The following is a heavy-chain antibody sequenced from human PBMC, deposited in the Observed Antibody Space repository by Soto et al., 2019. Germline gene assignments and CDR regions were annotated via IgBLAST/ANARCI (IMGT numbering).Heavy chain of an antibody. CDR3: AKDLAGCIYCPNKYYYDMAV. CDR2: ISYDGSNK. CDR1: GFTFRYYG. Sequence: QVEVVESGGGVVQSGGSLRLSCVASGFTFRYYGMHWVRQAPGKGLEWVAVISYDGSNKYYADSVKGRFTISRDNSKNTLYLQINSLKAEDTALYYCAKDLAGCIYCPNKYYYDMAVWGKGTAVTVSS. J-gene: IGHJ6*03. V-gene: IGHV3-30*18. D-gene: IGHD2-8*01.